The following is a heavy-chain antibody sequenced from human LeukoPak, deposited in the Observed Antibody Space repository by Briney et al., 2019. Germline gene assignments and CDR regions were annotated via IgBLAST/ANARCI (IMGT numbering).Heavy chain of an antibody. V-gene: IGHV4-34*01. D-gene: IGHD3-10*01. J-gene: IGHJ3*02. CDR3: ARRARKFGEYSAFDI. CDR2: INHSGST. Sequence: PSETLSLTCAVYGGSFSGYYWSWIRQPPGKGLEWIGEINHSGSTNYNPSLKSRVTISVDTSKNQFSLKLSSVTAADTAVYYCARRARKFGEYSAFDIWGQGTMVTVSS. CDR1: GGSFSGYY.